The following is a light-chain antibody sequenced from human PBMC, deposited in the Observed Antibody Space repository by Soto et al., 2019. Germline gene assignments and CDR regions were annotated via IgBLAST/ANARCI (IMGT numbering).Light chain of an antibody. CDR3: SSYTSTSTYVG. CDR1: SADVGSYNY. V-gene: IGLV2-14*01. Sequence: QSALTQPASVSGSPGQSITISCTGTSADVGSYNYVSWYQQHPGKAPKLMIYEVSNRPSGISNRISGSKSGNTASLTVSGLLAEDEADYYCSSYTSTSTYVGFGGGTKVTVL. J-gene: IGLJ2*01. CDR2: EVS.